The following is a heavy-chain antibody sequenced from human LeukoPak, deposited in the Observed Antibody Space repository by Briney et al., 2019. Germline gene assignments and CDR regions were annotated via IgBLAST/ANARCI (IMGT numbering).Heavy chain of an antibody. CDR1: GGSISSSSYY. CDR2: IYYSGST. Sequence: SETLSLTCTVSGGSISSSSYYWGWVRQPPGKGLEWIGSIYYSGSTYYNPALRSRVTISEDTTKNQFSLKLSSVTAADTAVYYCARRPGSYRVFDYWGQGTLVTVSS. J-gene: IGHJ4*02. D-gene: IGHD3-10*01. V-gene: IGHV4-39*01. CDR3: ARRPGSYRVFDY.